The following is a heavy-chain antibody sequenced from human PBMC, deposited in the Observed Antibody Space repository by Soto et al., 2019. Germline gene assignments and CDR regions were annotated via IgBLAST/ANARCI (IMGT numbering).Heavy chain of an antibody. CDR2: IKQDGSEK. CDR1: GFTFSSYW. D-gene: IGHD6-13*01. CDR3: ARYSSSWYSGNNWFDP. Sequence: GGSLRLSCAASGFTFSSYWMSWVRQAPGKGLEWVANIKQDGSEKYYVDSVKGRFTISRDNAKNSLYLQMNSLRAEDTAVYYCARYSSSWYSGNNWFDPWGQGTLVTVSS. J-gene: IGHJ5*02. V-gene: IGHV3-7*03.